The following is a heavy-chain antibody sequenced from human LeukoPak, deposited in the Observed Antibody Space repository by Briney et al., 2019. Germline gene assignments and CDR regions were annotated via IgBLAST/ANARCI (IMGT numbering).Heavy chain of an antibody. CDR2: ITSSSSAI. D-gene: IGHD2-2*01. V-gene: IGHV3-48*04. J-gene: IGHJ4*02. CDR1: GFTFSTYS. Sequence: GGSLRLSCAASGFTFSTYSMNWVRQAPGKGLEWVSHITSSSSAIYYADSVKGRFTISRDNAKNSLYLQMNSLRAEDTALYYCAKVDIGSTGYFDYWGQGTLVTVSS. CDR3: AKVDIGSTGYFDY.